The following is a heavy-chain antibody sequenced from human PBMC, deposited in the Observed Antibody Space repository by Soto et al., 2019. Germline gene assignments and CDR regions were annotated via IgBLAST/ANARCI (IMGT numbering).Heavy chain of an antibody. D-gene: IGHD1-26*01. CDR1: GFTFSSHA. CDR3: ARDDEGGSDCDLGY. Sequence: QVQLVESGGGVVQPGRSLRLSCAVSGFTFSSHAMHWVRQAPGKGLEWVTLISSDGSNKYYADSVKGRFTTSRDNSKNPRYLQMNSLRVEDTAVYYCARDDEGGSDCDLGYWGQGALVTVSS. J-gene: IGHJ4*02. CDR2: ISSDGSNK. V-gene: IGHV3-30-3*01.